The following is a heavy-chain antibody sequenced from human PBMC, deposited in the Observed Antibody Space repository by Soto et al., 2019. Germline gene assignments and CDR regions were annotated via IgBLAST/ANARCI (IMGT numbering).Heavy chain of an antibody. CDR2: ISAYNGNT. J-gene: IGHJ4*02. V-gene: IGHV1-18*01. CDR1: GYTFTSYG. D-gene: IGHD3-9*01. Sequence: QVQLVQSGAEVKKPGASVKVSCKASGYTFTSYGISWVRQAPGQGLEWMGWISAYNGNTNYAQKLQGRVTMTTDTATSTAYMELRSLRSDDTAVYYCARDGYYDILSGYYSGRFDYWGQGTPVTVSS. CDR3: ARDGYYDILSGYYSGRFDY.